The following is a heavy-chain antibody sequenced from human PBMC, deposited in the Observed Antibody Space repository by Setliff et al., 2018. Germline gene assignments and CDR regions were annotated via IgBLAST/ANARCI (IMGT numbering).Heavy chain of an antibody. J-gene: IGHJ4*02. CDR3: AKPRPGWPAGFDS. CDR1: GFMFSTYG. Sequence: RLSCAAPGFMFSTYGMHWVRQAPGKGLEWVAYIRSDGSNKYYTDLVKGRFSITRDNSKNTLYLQMSSLRPEDTALYYCAKPRPGWPAGFDSWGQGTLVTVSS. CDR2: IRSDGSNK. V-gene: IGHV3-30*02. D-gene: IGHD6-19*01.